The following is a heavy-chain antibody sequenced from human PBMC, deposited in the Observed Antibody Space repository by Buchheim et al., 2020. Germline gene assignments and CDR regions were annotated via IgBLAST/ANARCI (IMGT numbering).Heavy chain of an antibody. J-gene: IGHJ5*02. CDR3: VKVLDSVDRNTRSDYQYLPGS. CDR2: ISYDGSNK. D-gene: IGHD3-10*01. Sequence: QVQLVESGGGVVQPGRSLRLSCAASGFTFSSYAMHWVRQAPGKGLEWVAVISYDGSNKYYADSVKGRFTISRDNTKNLLFLQVDSLRAEDTAIYYCVKVLDSVDRNTRSDYQYLPGSWGQGTL. CDR1: GFTFSSYA. V-gene: IGHV3-30-3*01.